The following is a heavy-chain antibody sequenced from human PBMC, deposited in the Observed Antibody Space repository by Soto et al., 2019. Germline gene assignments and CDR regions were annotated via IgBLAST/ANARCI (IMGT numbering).Heavy chain of an antibody. D-gene: IGHD1-20*01. CDR2: VSGSDGGT. J-gene: IGHJ3*02. CDR3: AKVGCNWNDPEAFDI. Sequence: GGALSLSCAASGCTFISSAMSWVRHPQGQGLGWVSAVSGSDGGTYYSDSVKSRCTIFRDDSNNTLYLQMHSLRAEATAVDYYAKVGCNWNDPEAFDIWGQGTMVTVSS. CDR1: GCTFISSA. V-gene: IGHV3-23*01.